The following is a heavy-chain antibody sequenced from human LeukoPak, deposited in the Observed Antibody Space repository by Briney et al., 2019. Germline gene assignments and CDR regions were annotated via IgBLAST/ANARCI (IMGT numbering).Heavy chain of an antibody. V-gene: IGHV4-59*12. Sequence: SETLSLTCTVSGGSIRNYYWSWIRQPPGKGLEWIGYIYYSGSTNYNPSLKSRVTISVDTSKNQFSLKLSSVTAADTAVYYCARDHIAAAGTMTFDYWGQGTLVTVSS. J-gene: IGHJ4*02. D-gene: IGHD6-13*01. CDR1: GGSIRNYY. CDR3: ARDHIAAAGTMTFDY. CDR2: IYYSGST.